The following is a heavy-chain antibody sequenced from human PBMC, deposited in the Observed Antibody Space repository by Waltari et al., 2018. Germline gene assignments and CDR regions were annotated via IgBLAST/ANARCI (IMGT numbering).Heavy chain of an antibody. V-gene: IGHV4-34*02. CDR3: ARHGGYAQDL. CDR2: IRHGGSA. J-gene: IGHJ2*01. Sequence: QVQLQQWGAGLVKPSETLSLTCAFYGGSFTPYYWSWIRQSPGKGLEWVGQIRHGGSAYYNPSLKSRVTMSLDTSKNQLSLKMTSVTAADTAVYYCARHGGYAQDLWGRGTLVTVSS. D-gene: IGHD5-12*01. CDR1: GGSFTPYY.